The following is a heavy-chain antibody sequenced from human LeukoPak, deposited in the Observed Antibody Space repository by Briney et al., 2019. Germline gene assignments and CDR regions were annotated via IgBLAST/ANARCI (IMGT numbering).Heavy chain of an antibody. CDR1: GFTFSDYY. CDR3: ARAQAPGDDYYYYGMDV. V-gene: IGHV3-11*01. CDR2: ISSSGSTI. Sequence: GGSLRLSCAASGFTFSDYYMSWIRQAPGKGLEWVSYISSSGSTIYYADSVKGRFTISRDNAKNSLYLQMNSLRAEDTAVYYCARAQAPGDDYYYYGMDVWGQGTTVTVSS. D-gene: IGHD7-27*01. J-gene: IGHJ6*02.